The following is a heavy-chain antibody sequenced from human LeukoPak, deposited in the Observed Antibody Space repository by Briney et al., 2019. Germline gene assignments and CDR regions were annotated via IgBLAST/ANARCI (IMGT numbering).Heavy chain of an antibody. CDR1: GYTFTGYY. Sequence: GASVKVSCKASGYTFTGYYMHWVRQAPGQGLEWMGWINPNSGGTNYAQKFQGRVTMTRDTSISTAYMELSRLRSDDTAVYYCARVTPILIAAAGTGLDYWGQGTLDTVSS. CDR2: INPNSGGT. J-gene: IGHJ4*02. D-gene: IGHD6-13*01. CDR3: ARVTPILIAAAGTGLDY. V-gene: IGHV1-2*02.